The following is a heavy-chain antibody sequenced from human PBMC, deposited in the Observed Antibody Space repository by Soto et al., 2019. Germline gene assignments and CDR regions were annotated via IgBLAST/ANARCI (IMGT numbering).Heavy chain of an antibody. CDR2: ISSNGGTT. CDR1: GFTFSTYA. J-gene: IGHJ4*02. CDR3: ARDGLAMNDY. D-gene: IGHD5-18*01. V-gene: IGHV3-64*01. Sequence: EVQLVESGGGLVQPGGSLRLSCAASGFTFSTYAMQWVRQAPGKGLEFVSSISSNGGTTNYAYSVKGRFTISRDNSRDTRYLQMGSLRPEDMAVYYCARDGLAMNDYWGQGTLVTVSS.